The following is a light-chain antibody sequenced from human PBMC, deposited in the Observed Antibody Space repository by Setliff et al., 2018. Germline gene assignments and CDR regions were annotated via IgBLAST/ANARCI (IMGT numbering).Light chain of an antibody. J-gene: IGLJ3*02. Sequence: QAVVTQGPSLTVSPGGTVTLTCGSSTGAVTSNHHPYWFQQKPGQAPRTLIYDTSNKHSWTPARFSGSLLGGKAALTLSGAQPEDEADYYCMVSYSAARVLGGGTKVTVL. V-gene: IGLV7-46*01. CDR3: MVSYSAARV. CDR1: TGAVTSNHH. CDR2: DTS.